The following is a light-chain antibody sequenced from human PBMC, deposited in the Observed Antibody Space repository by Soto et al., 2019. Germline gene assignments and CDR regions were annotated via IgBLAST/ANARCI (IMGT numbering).Light chain of an antibody. J-gene: IGKJ5*01. CDR2: DAT. V-gene: IGKV3-11*01. Sequence: EIVLTQSPVIVSLSPGERATLSCRASQTVDNFLAWYQLKPVKAPRPLIYDATKRDSGIPVRFTGSGSGTDFILTISNIEAEDVAIYYCQQRKKWPPITFGQGTRLDSK. CDR3: QQRKKWPPIT. CDR1: QTVDNF.